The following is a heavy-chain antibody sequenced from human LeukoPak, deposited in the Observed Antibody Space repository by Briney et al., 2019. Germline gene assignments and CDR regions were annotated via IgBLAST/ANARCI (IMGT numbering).Heavy chain of an antibody. J-gene: IGHJ1*01. Sequence: GASVKVSCKASGYTFTGYYMHWVRQAPGQGLEWMGWINPNSGGTNYAQKFQGRVTMTRDTSISTAYMELSRLRSDDTAVYCCARRDCGGDCPSQHWGQGTLVTVSS. CDR3: ARRDCGGDCPSQH. D-gene: IGHD2-21*01. V-gene: IGHV1-2*02. CDR2: INPNSGGT. CDR1: GYTFTGYY.